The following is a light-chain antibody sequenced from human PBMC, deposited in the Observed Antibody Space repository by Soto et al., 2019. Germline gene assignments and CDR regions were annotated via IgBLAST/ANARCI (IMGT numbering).Light chain of an antibody. J-gene: IGLJ1*01. CDR3: QSSDRGVSASV. Sequence: QSALTQPPSVSGAPGQTVTISCTGTSSNLGAAYDVHWYQQLPGKAPKFLMYADNSRPSGVPDRFSGSKSGTSASLVLTGVQADDEAGYYCQSSDRGVSASVFGTGTKLTVL. CDR1: SSNLGAAYD. CDR2: ADN. V-gene: IGLV1-40*01.